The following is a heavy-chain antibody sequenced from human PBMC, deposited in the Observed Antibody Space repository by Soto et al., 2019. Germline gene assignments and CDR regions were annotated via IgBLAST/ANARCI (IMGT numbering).Heavy chain of an antibody. Sequence: EVQLLESGGGLVQPGGSLRLSCAASGFTFSSYVMSWVRQAPGKGLEWVSAISGSGGSTYYADSVKGRFTISRDNSKNTLYLQMNSLRAEDTAVYYCAKAGYSSSWYSDFWGQGTLVTVSS. CDR2: ISGSGGST. D-gene: IGHD6-13*01. CDR3: AKAGYSSSWYSDF. CDR1: GFTFSSYV. V-gene: IGHV3-23*01. J-gene: IGHJ4*02.